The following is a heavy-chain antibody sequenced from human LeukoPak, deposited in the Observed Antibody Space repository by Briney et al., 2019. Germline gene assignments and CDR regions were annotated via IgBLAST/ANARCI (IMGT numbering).Heavy chain of an antibody. V-gene: IGHV3-23*01. Sequence: GGSLRLSCAASGFTFTSFAMTWVRQAPGKGLEWVSTIGGRAGSTDYADSVKGRFTISRDNSKNTLYLQMNNLRTEDTAVYYCAKDRDIILMGHGMDVWGQGATVTVSS. J-gene: IGHJ6*02. CDR2: IGGRAGST. CDR3: AKDRDIILMGHGMDV. CDR1: GFTFTSFA. D-gene: IGHD3-10*01.